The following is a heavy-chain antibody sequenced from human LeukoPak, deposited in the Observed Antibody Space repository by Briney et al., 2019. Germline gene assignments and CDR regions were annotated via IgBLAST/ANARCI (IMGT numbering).Heavy chain of an antibody. Sequence: GGSLRLSCAASGFTFSTYAMSWVRQAPGKGLEWVSSISDVGYTYYADSVKGRFTISRDNSKNTLYLQTNSLRAEDMAVYYCAREKDSSWGYWGQGSLVTVSS. V-gene: IGHV3-23*01. D-gene: IGHD6-13*01. CDR1: GFTFSTYA. J-gene: IGHJ4*02. CDR3: AREKDSSWGY. CDR2: ISDVGYT.